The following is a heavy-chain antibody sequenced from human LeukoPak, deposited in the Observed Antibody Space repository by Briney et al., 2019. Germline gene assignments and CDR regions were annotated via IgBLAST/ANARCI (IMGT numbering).Heavy chain of an antibody. Sequence: ASVKVSCKACGYTLTADYLHWVRQAPGQGSDWMGWINPNSGGTNYAQSFQGRVSMTRDTSISTAYMELSRLTSDDTALYYCARGFGGDPWGQGTLVTVSS. J-gene: IGHJ5*02. CDR1: GYTLTADY. CDR3: ARGFGGDP. D-gene: IGHD4-23*01. V-gene: IGHV1-2*02. CDR2: INPNSGGT.